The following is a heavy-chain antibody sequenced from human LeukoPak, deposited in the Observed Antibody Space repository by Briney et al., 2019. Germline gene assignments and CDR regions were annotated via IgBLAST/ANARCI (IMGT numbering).Heavy chain of an antibody. CDR2: ISSSSTK. D-gene: IGHD1-26*01. V-gene: IGHV3-48*01. Sequence: GGSVRLSCAASGFTFSSYSMNWVRQAPGKGLEWVSYISSSSTKYYADSMKGRFTISRDNAKNSLYLQMNSLRAEDTAVYYCAREEGGPNFDYWGQGTLVTVSS. CDR3: AREEGGPNFDY. CDR1: GFTFSSYS. J-gene: IGHJ4*02.